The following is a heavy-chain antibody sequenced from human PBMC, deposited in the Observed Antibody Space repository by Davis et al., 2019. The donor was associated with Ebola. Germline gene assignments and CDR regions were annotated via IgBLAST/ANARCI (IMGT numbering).Heavy chain of an antibody. J-gene: IGHJ6*03. V-gene: IGHV1-2*02. Sequence: ASVKVSCKASGYTFTGYYIHWVRQAPGQGLEWMGWINPNSGGTNYAQKFQGRVTMTRDTSISTAYMELSRLRSEDTAMYYCARNMDVWGKGTTVTVSS. CDR2: INPNSGGT. CDR3: ARNMDV. CDR1: GYTFTGYY.